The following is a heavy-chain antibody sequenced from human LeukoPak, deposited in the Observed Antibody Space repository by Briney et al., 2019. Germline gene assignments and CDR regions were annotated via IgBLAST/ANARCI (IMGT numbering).Heavy chain of an antibody. J-gene: IGHJ4*02. CDR3: VETTVYQGPLDY. V-gene: IGHV1-2*02. CDR2: INPNSGGT. Sequence: GASVKVSCKASGYTFTGYYMHWVRQAPGQGLEWMGWINPNSGGTNYAQKFQGRVTMTRDTSISTAYMELGRLRSDDTAVYYCVETTVYQGPLDYWGQGTLVTVSS. D-gene: IGHD4-17*01. CDR1: GYTFTGYY.